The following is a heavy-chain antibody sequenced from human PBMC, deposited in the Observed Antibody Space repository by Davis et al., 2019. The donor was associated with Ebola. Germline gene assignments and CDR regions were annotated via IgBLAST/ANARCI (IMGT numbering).Heavy chain of an antibody. J-gene: IGHJ4*02. D-gene: IGHD6-19*01. V-gene: IGHV1-46*01. CDR1: GYTFITYY. Sequence: ASVKVSCKASGYTFITYYMHWVRQAPGQGLEWMGMINPNDGRTIYAQKFQGRVTMTEDTSTDTAYMELSSLRSEGTAVYYCATAGGGMYSSGWYPYDYWGQGTLVTVSS. CDR2: INPNDGRT. CDR3: ATAGGGMYSSGWYPYDY.